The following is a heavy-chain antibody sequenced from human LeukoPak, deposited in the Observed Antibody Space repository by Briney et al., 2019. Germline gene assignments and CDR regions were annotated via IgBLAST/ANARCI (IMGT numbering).Heavy chain of an antibody. D-gene: IGHD3-22*01. Sequence: ASVKVSCKASGYTFTSYYMHWVRQAPGQGLEWMGIINPSGGSTSYAQKFQGRVTMTRDTSTSTVYMELSSLRSEDTAVYYCARSYDSSGYSDYYFDYWGQGTLVTVSS. J-gene: IGHJ4*02. CDR2: INPSGGST. CDR3: ARSYDSSGYSDYYFDY. CDR1: GYTFTSYY. V-gene: IGHV1-46*01.